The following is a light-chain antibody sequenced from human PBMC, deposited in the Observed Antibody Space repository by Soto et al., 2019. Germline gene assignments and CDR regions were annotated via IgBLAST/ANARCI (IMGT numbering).Light chain of an antibody. V-gene: IGLV1-44*01. Sequence: QPVLTQPPSASGTPGQRVTISCSGSGSNIGSNTVNWYQQLPGTAPKLLIYTYNQRPSGVPDRFSGSKSGTSASLAISGLHSEDEADYYCAAWDDSLNGVLFGGGTKLTV. CDR3: AAWDDSLNGVL. J-gene: IGLJ2*01. CDR1: GSNIGSNT. CDR2: TYN.